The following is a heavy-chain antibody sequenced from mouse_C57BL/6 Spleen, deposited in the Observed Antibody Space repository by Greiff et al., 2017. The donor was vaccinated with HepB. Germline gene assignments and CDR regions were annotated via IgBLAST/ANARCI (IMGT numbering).Heavy chain of an antibody. CDR1: GYAFSSSW. V-gene: IGHV1-82*01. Sequence: VQLQQSGPELVKPGASVKISCKASGYAFSSSWMNWVKQRPGKGLEWIGRIYPGDGDTNYNGKFKGKATLTADKSSSTAYMQLSSLTSEDSAVYFWARSATGSTKGFDYWGQGTTLTVSS. J-gene: IGHJ2*01. D-gene: IGHD1-1*01. CDR3: ARSATGSTKGFDY. CDR2: IYPGDGDT.